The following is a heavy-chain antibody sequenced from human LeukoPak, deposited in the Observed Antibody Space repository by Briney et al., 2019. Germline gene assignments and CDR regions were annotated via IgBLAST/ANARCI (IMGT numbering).Heavy chain of an antibody. V-gene: IGHV5-51*01. Sequence: GESLKISCKGSGYSFTNYWIGWVRQMPGKGLEWMGIIYPADSDTRYSPSFQGQVTISADKSISTAYLQWSGLKASDTAMYYCARLYYGGKGSFDYWGQGTLVTVSS. CDR1: GYSFTNYW. J-gene: IGHJ4*02. D-gene: IGHD4-23*01. CDR3: ARLYYGGKGSFDY. CDR2: IYPADSDT.